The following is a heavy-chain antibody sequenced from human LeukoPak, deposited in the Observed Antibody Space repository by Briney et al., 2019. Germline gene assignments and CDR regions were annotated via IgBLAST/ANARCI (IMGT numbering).Heavy chain of an antibody. CDR3: AKDYTGSSDN. V-gene: IGHV3-53*01. Sequence: GGSLRLSCAASGFTVSSNYMSWVRQAPGKGLEWVSVIYSGGSTYYADSVKGRFTISRDNSKSMLYLQMNSLRAEDTALYYCAKDYTGSSDNWGQGTLVTVSS. D-gene: IGHD2-15*01. J-gene: IGHJ4*02. CDR2: IYSGGST. CDR1: GFTVSSNY.